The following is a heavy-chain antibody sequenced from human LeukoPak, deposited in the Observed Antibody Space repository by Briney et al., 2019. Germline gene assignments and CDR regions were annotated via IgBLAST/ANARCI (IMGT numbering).Heavy chain of an antibody. J-gene: IGHJ4*02. CDR1: GGSFSGYY. CDR2: INHSGST. CDR3: ARGRGRGVDY. V-gene: IGHV4-34*01. Sequence: SETLSLTCAVYGGSFSGYYWSWIRQPPGKGLEWIGEINHSGSTNYNPSLKSRVTISVDTSKNQFFLKLSSVTAADTAVYYCARGRGRGVDYWGQGTLVTVSS. D-gene: IGHD1-26*01.